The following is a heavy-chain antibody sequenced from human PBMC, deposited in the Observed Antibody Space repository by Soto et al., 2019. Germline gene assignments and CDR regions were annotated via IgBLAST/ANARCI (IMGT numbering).Heavy chain of an antibody. CDR3: ARDRYYYGMDV. V-gene: IGHV4-30-2*01. CDR2: IYHSGST. CDR1: GGSISRGGYS. J-gene: IGHJ6*02. Sequence: QLQLQESGSGLVKPSQTLSLTCAVSGGSISRGGYSWSWIRQPPGKGLEWIGYIYHSGSTYYNPSLKSRVTISVDRSKNQFSLKLSSVTAADTAVYYCARDRYYYGMDVWGQGTTVTVSS.